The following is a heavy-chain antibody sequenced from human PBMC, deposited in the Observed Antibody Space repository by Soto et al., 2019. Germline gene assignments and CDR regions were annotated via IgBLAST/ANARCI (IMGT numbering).Heavy chain of an antibody. D-gene: IGHD2-2*01. V-gene: IGHV4-4*02. CDR1: GDSLTNNHW. Sequence: QLQLRESGPGLVQPSGTLSLTCDVSGDSLTNNHWWSWVRQAPGKGLEWIGEIWHTGRPNYNPSLESRVATSIDKSKNHFSLKLRSVTAADTAVYYCVRDSRTGCSSINCYMHWGQGTLVTVSS. CDR2: IWHTGRP. CDR3: VRDSRTGCSSINCYMH. J-gene: IGHJ4*02.